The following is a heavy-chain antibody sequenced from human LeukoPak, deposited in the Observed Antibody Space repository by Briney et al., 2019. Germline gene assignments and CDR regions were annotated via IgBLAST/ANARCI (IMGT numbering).Heavy chain of an antibody. CDR2: IKQDGSEK. J-gene: IGHJ3*02. D-gene: IGHD3-16*02. CDR3: ARDQLSASDAFDI. CDR1: GFTFSSYG. V-gene: IGHV3-7*01. Sequence: PGGSLRLSCAASGFTFSSYGMHWVRQAPGKGLEWVANIKQDGSEKYYVDSVKGRFTISRDNAKNSLYLQMNSLRAEDTAVYYCARDQLSASDAFDIWGQGTMVTVSS.